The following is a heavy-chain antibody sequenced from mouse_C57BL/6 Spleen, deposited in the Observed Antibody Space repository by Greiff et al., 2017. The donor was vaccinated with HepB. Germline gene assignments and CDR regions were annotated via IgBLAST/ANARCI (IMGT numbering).Heavy chain of an antibody. D-gene: IGHD1-1*01. CDR3: AREGGITTAFDY. J-gene: IGHJ2*01. Sequence: DVQLQESGPGLVKPSQSLSLTCSVTGYSITSGYYWNWIRQFPGNKLEWMGYISYDGSNNYNPSLKNRISITRDTSKNQFFLKLNSVTTEDTATYYCAREGGITTAFDYWGQGTTLTVSS. V-gene: IGHV3-6*01. CDR2: ISYDGSN. CDR1: GYSITSGYY.